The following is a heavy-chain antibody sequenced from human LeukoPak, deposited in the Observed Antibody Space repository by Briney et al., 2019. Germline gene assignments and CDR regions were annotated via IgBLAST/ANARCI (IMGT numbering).Heavy chain of an antibody. CDR3: AKDIFISSGYCDY. V-gene: IGHV3-23*01. Sequence: PGGSLRLSCAASGFSFSSYAMSWVRQAPGKGLEWVSAISGSGGSTYYADSVKGRFTISRDNSKNTLYLQMNSLRAEDTAVYYCAKDIFISSGYCDYWGQGTLVTVSS. CDR2: ISGSGGST. D-gene: IGHD6-19*01. CDR1: GFSFSSYA. J-gene: IGHJ4*02.